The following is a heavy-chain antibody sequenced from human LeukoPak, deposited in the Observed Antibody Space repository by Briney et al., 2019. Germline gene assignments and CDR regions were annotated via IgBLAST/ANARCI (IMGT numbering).Heavy chain of an antibody. CDR2: VWFDGTNK. Sequence: PGRSLRLSCAASGFSFNTYGMHWVRQAPGKGLEWVAGVWFDGTNKYYADSVRGRFTISRDNSRNTLYLQMSSLTAEDTAVYYCARDRLEDDYGSSGYHDYWGQGTLVTVSS. CDR3: ARDRLEDDYGSSGYHDY. CDR1: GFSFNTYG. D-gene: IGHD3-22*01. J-gene: IGHJ4*02. V-gene: IGHV3-33*01.